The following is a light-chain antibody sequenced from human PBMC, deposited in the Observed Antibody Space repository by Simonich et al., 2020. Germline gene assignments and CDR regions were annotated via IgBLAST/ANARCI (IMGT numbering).Light chain of an antibody. CDR3: QQSYSTPLT. J-gene: IGKJ4*01. V-gene: IGKV1-39*01. CDR2: AAS. CDR1: QSISSS. Sequence: DIQMTQSPSSLSASVGDRVTIPCRASQSISSSLNWFQQKPVKAPKLLIYAASSLQSGVPSRFSGRVSGTDFTLTISSLQPEDFATYYCQQSYSTPLTFGGGTKVEIK.